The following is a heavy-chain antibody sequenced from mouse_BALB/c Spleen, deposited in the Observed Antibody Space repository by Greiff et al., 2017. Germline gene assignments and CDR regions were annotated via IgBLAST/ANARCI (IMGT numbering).Heavy chain of an antibody. CDR2: ISSGSSTI. V-gene: IGHV5-17*02. CDR3: ARWGGLGQGYYVDY. Sequence: EVQLVESGGGLVQPGGSRKLSCAASGFTFSSFGMHWVRQAPEKGLVWVAYISSGSSTIYYADTVKGRFTISRDNPKNTLFLQMTSLRSEDTAMYYCARWGGLGQGYYVDYWGQGTTLT. J-gene: IGHJ2*01. D-gene: IGHD4-1*01. CDR1: GFTFSSFG.